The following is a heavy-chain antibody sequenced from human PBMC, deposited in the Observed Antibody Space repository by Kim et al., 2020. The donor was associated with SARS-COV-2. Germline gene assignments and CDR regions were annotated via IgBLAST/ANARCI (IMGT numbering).Heavy chain of an antibody. CDR3: ARVQAALNPSSPSAAFDI. CDR2: MWYDGTIE. CDR1: GFKFRSYG. V-gene: IGHV3-33*01. J-gene: IGHJ3*02. Sequence: GGSLRLSCAASGFKFRSYGMHWVRQAPGKGLEWVAVMWYDGTIEYYAESVKGRFTISRDNSKNTLYLQMHSLRAEDTAMYYCARVQAALNPSSPSAAFDIWGQGTPVTVSS. D-gene: IGHD6-25*01.